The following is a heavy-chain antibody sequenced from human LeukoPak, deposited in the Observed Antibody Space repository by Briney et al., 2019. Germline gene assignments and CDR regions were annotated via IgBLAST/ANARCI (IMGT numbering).Heavy chain of an antibody. Sequence: PSQTLSLTCAVSGGSISSGGYSWSWIRQPPGKGLEWIGYIYYSGSTNYNPSLKSRVTISVDTSKNQFSLKLSSVTAADTAVYYCARNRPAARVYYYYYMDVWGKGTTVTVSS. CDR1: GGSISSGGYS. CDR2: IYYSGST. CDR3: ARNRPAARVYYYYYMDV. V-gene: IGHV4-61*08. J-gene: IGHJ6*03. D-gene: IGHD2-2*01.